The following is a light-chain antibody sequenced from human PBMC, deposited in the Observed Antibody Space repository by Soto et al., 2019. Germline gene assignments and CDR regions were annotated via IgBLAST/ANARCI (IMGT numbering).Light chain of an antibody. Sequence: QSVLTQPASVSGSPGQSITISCTGTSSDVGNYNYVSWHQHHPGKAPKLMINDVSNRPSGVSSRFSGSKSGNTASLTISGLRAEDEADYYCSSYTSSDTYVLGTGTRVTVL. CDR1: SSDVGNYNY. V-gene: IGLV2-14*03. CDR2: DVS. CDR3: SSYTSSDTYV. J-gene: IGLJ1*01.